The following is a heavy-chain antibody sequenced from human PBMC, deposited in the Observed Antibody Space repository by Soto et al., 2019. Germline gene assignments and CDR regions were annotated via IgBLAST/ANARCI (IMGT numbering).Heavy chain of an antibody. CDR2: INSDGSST. CDR3: ARDRESGWYAYRDFSY. Sequence: GGSLRLSCAASGFTFSSYWMHWVRQAPGKGLVWVSRINSDGSSTSYADSVKGRFTISRDNAKNTLYLQMNSLRAEDTAVYYCARDRESGWYAYRDFSYWGQGTLVTVSS. CDR1: GFTFSSYW. D-gene: IGHD6-19*01. V-gene: IGHV3-74*01. J-gene: IGHJ4*02.